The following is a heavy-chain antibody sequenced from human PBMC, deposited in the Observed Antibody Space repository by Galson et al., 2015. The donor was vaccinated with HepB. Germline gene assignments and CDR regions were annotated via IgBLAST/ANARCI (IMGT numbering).Heavy chain of an antibody. Sequence: SLRLSCAASGFTFSGPAIHWVRQTSGKGLEWVGRIRSKASNYATAYAASVKGRFTISRDDSKNTAYLHMKSLKTEDTAVYYRIRMADLSGYSSSWGQGTLVTVSS. V-gene: IGHV3-73*01. CDR3: IRMADLSGYSSS. CDR2: IRSKASNYAT. J-gene: IGHJ4*02. D-gene: IGHD6-13*01. CDR1: GFTFSGPA.